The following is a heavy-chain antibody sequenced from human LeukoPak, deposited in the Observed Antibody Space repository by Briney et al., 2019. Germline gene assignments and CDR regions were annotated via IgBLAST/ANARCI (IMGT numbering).Heavy chain of an antibody. CDR1: GFTFSNAW. CDR2: ISGSGDST. J-gene: IGHJ4*02. D-gene: IGHD5-12*01. CDR3: AKDSGNSGYDGYFDY. V-gene: IGHV3-23*01. Sequence: GGSLRLSCAASGFTFSNAWMSWVRQAPGKWLEWVSAISGSGDSTYYADSVKGRFTISRDNSKNTLYLQMNSLRAEDTAIYYCAKDSGNSGYDGYFDYWGQGTLVTVSS.